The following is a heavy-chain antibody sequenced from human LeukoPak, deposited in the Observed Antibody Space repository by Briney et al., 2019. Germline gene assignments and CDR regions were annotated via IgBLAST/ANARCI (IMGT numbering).Heavy chain of an antibody. CDR2: ISSSGSTI. CDR1: GITFSYYY. J-gene: IGHJ4*02. V-gene: IGHV3-11*01. Sequence: GSLRLSCGASGITFSYYYMSLIRQAPGKGLGWGSYISSSGSTIYYADSVKGRFTISRDNAKNSLYLQMSSLRAEDTAVYYCARDSLFATTSGGSDYWGQGTLVTVSS. D-gene: IGHD3-16*01. CDR3: ARDSLFATTSGGSDY.